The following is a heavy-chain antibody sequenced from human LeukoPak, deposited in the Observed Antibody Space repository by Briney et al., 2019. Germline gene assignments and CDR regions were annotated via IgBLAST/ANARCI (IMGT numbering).Heavy chain of an antibody. Sequence: ASVKVSCRASGYTFTNCYMHWVRQVPGQGLEWMGIINPRGGSASSAQKFQGRVTLTRDTSTSTVYMELSRLRSEDTALYYCARDYHGSGSLTTFDYWGQGTLVTVSS. CDR2: INPRGGSA. D-gene: IGHD3-10*01. CDR1: GYTFTNCY. V-gene: IGHV1-46*01. J-gene: IGHJ4*02. CDR3: ARDYHGSGSLTTFDY.